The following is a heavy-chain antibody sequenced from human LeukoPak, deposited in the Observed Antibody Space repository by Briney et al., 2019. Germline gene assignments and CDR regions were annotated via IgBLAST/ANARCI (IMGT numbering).Heavy chain of an antibody. D-gene: IGHD3-22*01. CDR2: INPRGDAT. CDR1: GNTFIGYW. V-gene: IGHV1-46*01. Sequence: ASVKASCKASGNTFIGYWIHWVRQAPGQGLEWMGAINPRGDATIGAQKFQGRVTMTRDTSTSTVYMELSSLRSEDTAVYYCARAHYDSSGYYYGYWGQGTLVTVSS. J-gene: IGHJ4*02. CDR3: ARAHYDSSGYYYGY.